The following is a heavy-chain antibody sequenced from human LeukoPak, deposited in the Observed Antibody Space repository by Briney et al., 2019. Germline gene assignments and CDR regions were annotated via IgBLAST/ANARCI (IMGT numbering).Heavy chain of an antibody. D-gene: IGHD3-9*01. V-gene: IGHV3-21*01. J-gene: IGHJ4*02. Sequence: GGSLRLSCAASGFTFSSYSMNWVRQAPGKGLEWVSSISSSSSYIYYADSVKGRFTISRDNAKDSLYLQMNSPRAEDTAVYYCARDPHLTVSNWGQGTLVTVSS. CDR1: GFTFSSYS. CDR3: ARDPHLTVSN. CDR2: ISSSSSYI.